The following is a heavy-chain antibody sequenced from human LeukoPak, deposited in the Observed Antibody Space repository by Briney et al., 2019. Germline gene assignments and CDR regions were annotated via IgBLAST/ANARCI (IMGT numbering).Heavy chain of an antibody. CDR2: IYHSGRA. J-gene: IGHJ6*03. CDR3: ARHQWHYYYYMGV. V-gene: IGHV4-38-2*01. Sequence: PSETLSLTCAVSGYSISSDYYWAWIRQSPEKGLQWIGTIYHSGRAYYNPSLKSRVTISVDTSKNQFSLNLTSVTAADTAVYYCARHQWHYYYYMGVWGKGSTVTVSS. CDR1: GYSISSDYY. D-gene: IGHD6-19*01.